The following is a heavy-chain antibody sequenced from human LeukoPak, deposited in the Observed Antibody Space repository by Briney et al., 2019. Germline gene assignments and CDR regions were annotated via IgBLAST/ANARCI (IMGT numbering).Heavy chain of an antibody. CDR2: ISNSGST. D-gene: IGHD3-16*02. CDR3: ARYRQRGFDY. Sequence: PSGTLSLTCTVSGASISSYYWSWIRQPPGKGLEWMGHISNSGSTNYNPSLNSRVTISVVTSKNQLSLKLSSVTAADTAVYYCARYRQRGFDYWGQGTLVTVSS. J-gene: IGHJ4*02. CDR1: GASISSYY. V-gene: IGHV4-59*08.